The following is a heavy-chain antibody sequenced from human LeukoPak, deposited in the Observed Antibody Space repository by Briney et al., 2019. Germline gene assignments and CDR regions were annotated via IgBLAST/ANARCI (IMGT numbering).Heavy chain of an antibody. CDR1: GFTFTNYA. Sequence: GGSLRLSCAASGFTFTNYAMSWVRQAPGKGLEWVSTISRSGTRTYYADSVKGRSTISRENSKNTLYLQIKSLRVEDTAMYYCVKEAGGGRPTGLYHFDKWGQGTLVTVSS. J-gene: IGHJ4*02. CDR2: ISRSGTRT. CDR3: VKEAGGGRPTGLYHFDK. V-gene: IGHV3-23*01. D-gene: IGHD2-2*02.